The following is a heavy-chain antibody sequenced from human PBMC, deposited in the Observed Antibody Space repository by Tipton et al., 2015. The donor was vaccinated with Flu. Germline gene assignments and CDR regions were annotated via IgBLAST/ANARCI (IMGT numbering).Heavy chain of an antibody. CDR2: VSHSGNT. J-gene: IGHJ4*02. V-gene: IGHV4-59*08. D-gene: IGHD3-10*01. CDR3: SRSTYYYGSGTSDY. CDR1: GGFVSSYY. Sequence: TLSLTCTVSGGFVSSYYWNWIRQPPGKGLEWIGSVSHSGNTYYEPSLKSRVTISLDTFQNHFSLKLISVTAADTAVYYCSRSTYYYGSGTSDYWGQGTLVTVSS.